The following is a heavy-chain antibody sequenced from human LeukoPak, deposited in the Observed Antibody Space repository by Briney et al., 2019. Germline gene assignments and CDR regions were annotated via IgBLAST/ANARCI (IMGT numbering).Heavy chain of an antibody. CDR2: ISSSSSYI. D-gene: IGHD5-18*01. Sequence: GGSLRLSCAASGFTFSSYSMNWVRQAPGKGLEWVSSISSSSSYIYYADSVKGRFTISRDNAKNSLYLQMNSLRAEDTAVYYCARAVGRGYSYGYEVDYWGQGTLVTVSS. CDR3: ARAVGRGYSYGYEVDY. V-gene: IGHV3-21*01. CDR1: GFTFSSYS. J-gene: IGHJ4*02.